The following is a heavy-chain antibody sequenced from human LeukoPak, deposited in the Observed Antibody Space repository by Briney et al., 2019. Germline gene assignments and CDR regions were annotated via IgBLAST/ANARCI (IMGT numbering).Heavy chain of an antibody. CDR2: IYYSGST. CDR1: GGSISSSSYY. Sequence: SETLSLTCTVSGGSISSSSYYWGWIRQPPGKGLEWIGSIYYSGSTYYNPSLKSRVTISVDTSKNQFSLKLSSVTAADTAVYYCARSEYCSSTSCYEFDYWGQGTLVTVSS. J-gene: IGHJ4*02. V-gene: IGHV4-39*01. D-gene: IGHD2-2*01. CDR3: ARSEYCSSTSCYEFDY.